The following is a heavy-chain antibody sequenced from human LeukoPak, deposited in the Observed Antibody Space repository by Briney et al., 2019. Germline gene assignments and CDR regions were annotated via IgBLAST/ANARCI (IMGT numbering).Heavy chain of an antibody. CDR2: IYYTRST. V-gene: IGHV4-59*01. D-gene: IGHD3-9*01. CDR1: GGSISSYC. J-gene: IGHJ4*02. CDR3: ARVRYADVLTGYYGDGYFDY. Sequence: SETLSLTGTVSGGSISSYCWSWIRQPPGKGLEWIGYIYYTRSTHYNPSLKSRVTISVDTSKNQFSLKLSSVTAADTAVYYCARVRYADVLTGYYGDGYFDYWGQGTLVTVSS.